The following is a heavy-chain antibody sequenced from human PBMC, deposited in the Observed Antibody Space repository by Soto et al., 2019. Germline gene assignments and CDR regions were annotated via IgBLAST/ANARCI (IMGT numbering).Heavy chain of an antibody. J-gene: IGHJ4*02. V-gene: IGHV4-59*08. D-gene: IGHD5-18*01. CDR3: ARHKGYSYGYYFDY. CDR1: GGSISSYY. Sequence: QVQLQESGPGLVKPSETLSLTCTVSGGSISSYYWSWIRQPPGKGLEWIGYIYYSGSTNYNPSLKSRDTISVDTSKNQFSLKLSSVTAADTAVYYCARHKGYSYGYYFDYWGQGTLVTVSS. CDR2: IYYSGST.